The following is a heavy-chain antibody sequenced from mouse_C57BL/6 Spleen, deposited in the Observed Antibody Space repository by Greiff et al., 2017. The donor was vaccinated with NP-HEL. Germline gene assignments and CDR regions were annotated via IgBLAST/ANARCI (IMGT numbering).Heavy chain of an antibody. CDR1: GYTFTSYW. Sequence: QVQLQQPGTELVKPGASVKLSCKASGYTFTSYWMHWVKQRPGQGLEWIGNINPSNGGTNYNEKFKSKATLTVDKSSSTAYMQLSSLTSEDSAVYYCARCITTSVATGDYYAMDYWGQGTSVTVSS. CDR2: INPSNGGT. CDR3: ARCITTSVATGDYYAMDY. D-gene: IGHD1-1*01. V-gene: IGHV1-53*01. J-gene: IGHJ4*01.